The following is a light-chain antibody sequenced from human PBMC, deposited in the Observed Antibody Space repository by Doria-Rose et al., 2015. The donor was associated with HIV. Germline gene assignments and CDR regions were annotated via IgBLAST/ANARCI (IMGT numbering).Light chain of an antibody. V-gene: IGKV1-8*01. Sequence: IQMTQSPSSLSASTGDRVTITCRASQGISSYLAWYQQKPGKAPKLLIYAASTLQSGVPSRFSGSGSGTDFTLTISCLQSEDFAAYYCQQYYSYPRTFDQGPKQEIK. CDR1: QGISSY. CDR2: AAS. CDR3: QQYYSYPRT. J-gene: IGKJ2*01.